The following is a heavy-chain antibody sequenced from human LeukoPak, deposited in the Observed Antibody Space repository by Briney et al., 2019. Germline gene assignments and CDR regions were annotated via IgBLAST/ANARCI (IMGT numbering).Heavy chain of an antibody. Sequence: ASVKLACKATGYSFTTYYIHWMRQAPGRGLEWMGIITPSDGSTSSAQKFQGRVTMTSDTSTSTVYMELSSLTYDDTAVYYCARDVVVEVGMLPTDSWFDPWGGGTLVAVSS. CDR3: ARDVVVEVGMLPTDSWFDP. CDR2: ITPSDGST. V-gene: IGHV1-46*01. D-gene: IGHD2-15*01. CDR1: GYSFTTYY. J-gene: IGHJ5*02.